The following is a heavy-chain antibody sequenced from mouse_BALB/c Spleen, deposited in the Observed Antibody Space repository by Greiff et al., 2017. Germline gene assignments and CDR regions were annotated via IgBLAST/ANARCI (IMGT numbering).Heavy chain of an antibody. V-gene: IGHV7-3*02. J-gene: IGHJ3*01. Sequence: EVKVVESGGGLVQPGGSLRLSCATSGFTFTDYYMSWVRQPPGKALEWLGFIRNKANGYTTEYSASVKGRFTISRDNSQSVLYLQMNTLRAEDSATYYCARGAAWFAYWGQGTLVTVSA. CDR3: ARGAAWFAY. CDR2: IRNKANGYTT. CDR1: GFTFTDYY.